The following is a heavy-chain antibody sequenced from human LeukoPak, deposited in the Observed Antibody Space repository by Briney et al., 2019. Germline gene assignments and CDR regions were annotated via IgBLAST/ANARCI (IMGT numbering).Heavy chain of an antibody. J-gene: IGHJ4*02. Sequence: GGSLRLSCAASGFTFSSYAMSWVRQAPGKGLEWVSAISGSGGSTYYADSVKGRFTISRDNSKNTLYLQMNSLRDVDTAIYYCAKGIQWELPLEYWGQGTLVTVSS. CDR1: GFTFSSYA. CDR3: AKGIQWELPLEY. D-gene: IGHD1-26*01. CDR2: ISGSGGST. V-gene: IGHV3-23*01.